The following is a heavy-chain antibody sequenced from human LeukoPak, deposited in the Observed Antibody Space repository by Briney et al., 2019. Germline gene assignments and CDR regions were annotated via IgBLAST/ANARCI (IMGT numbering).Heavy chain of an antibody. V-gene: IGHV1-2*06. Sequence: ASVKVSCKASGYTFTGYYMHWVRQAPGQGLEWMGRINPNSGGTNYAQKFQGRVTMTRDTSIGTAYMELSRLRSDDTAVYYCAKNWGWDAFDIWGQGTMVTVSS. CDR3: AKNWGWDAFDI. J-gene: IGHJ3*02. D-gene: IGHD3-16*01. CDR1: GYTFTGYY. CDR2: INPNSGGT.